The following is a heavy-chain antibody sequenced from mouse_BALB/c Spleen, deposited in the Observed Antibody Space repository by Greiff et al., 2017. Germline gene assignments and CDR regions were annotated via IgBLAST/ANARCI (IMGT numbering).Heavy chain of an antibody. D-gene: IGHD1-1*01. CDR3: ARGGGITTVVGRDWYFDV. CDR1: GFTFSSYA. J-gene: IGHJ1*01. V-gene: IGHV5-6-5*01. Sequence: EVQLVESGGGLVKPGGSLKLSCAASGFTFSSYAMSWVRQTPEKRLEWVASISSGGSTYYPDSVKGRFTISRDNARNILYLQMSSLRSEDTAMYYCARGGGITTVVGRDWYFDVWGAGTTVTVSS. CDR2: ISSGGST.